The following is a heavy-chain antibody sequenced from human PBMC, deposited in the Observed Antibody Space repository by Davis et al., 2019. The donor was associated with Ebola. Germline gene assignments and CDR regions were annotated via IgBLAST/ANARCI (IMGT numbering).Heavy chain of an antibody. Sequence: GESLKISCAASGFTFSGSAMHWVRQASGKGLEWVGRIRSKANSYATAYAASVKGRFTISRDDSKNTAYLQMNSLKTEDTAVYYCSIAAAGTNDYWGRGTLVTVSS. D-gene: IGHD6-13*01. J-gene: IGHJ4*02. CDR2: IRSKANSYAT. CDR3: SIAAAGTNDY. V-gene: IGHV3-73*01. CDR1: GFTFSGSA.